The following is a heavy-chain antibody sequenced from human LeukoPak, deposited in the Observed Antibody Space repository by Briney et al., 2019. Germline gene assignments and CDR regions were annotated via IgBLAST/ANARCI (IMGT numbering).Heavy chain of an antibody. Sequence: GGSLGLSCAASGFTFSSYSMNWVRQAPGKGLEWVSSISSSSSYIYYADSVKGRFTISRDNAKNSLYLQMNSLRAEDTAVYYCARVTSGSSYRPFDYWGQGTLVTVSS. CDR1: GFTFSSYS. CDR2: ISSSSSYI. CDR3: ARVTSGSSYRPFDY. V-gene: IGHV3-21*01. J-gene: IGHJ4*02. D-gene: IGHD3-10*01.